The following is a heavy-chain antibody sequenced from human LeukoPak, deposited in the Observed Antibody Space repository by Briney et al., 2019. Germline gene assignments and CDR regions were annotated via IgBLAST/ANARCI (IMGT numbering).Heavy chain of an antibody. CDR1: EFTFSVYT. CDR2: ISPSSSSI. D-gene: IGHD5-24*01. CDR3: ARGQYTDGLSY. Sequence: GGSLRLSCTASEFTFSVYTMNWVRQAPGKGLEWVSSISPSSSSIYYADSVRGRFTVSRDNAKKSLSLQMNGLRPEDTAVFYCARGQYTDGLSYWGQGTLVTVSS. J-gene: IGHJ4*02. V-gene: IGHV3-21*04.